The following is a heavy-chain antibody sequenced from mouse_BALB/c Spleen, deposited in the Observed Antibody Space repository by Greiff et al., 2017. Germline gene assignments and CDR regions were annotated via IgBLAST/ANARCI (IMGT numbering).Heavy chain of an antibody. V-gene: IGHV14-3*02. D-gene: IGHD1-2*01. CDR1: GFNIKDTY. CDR3: ARDLLRLRGDY. CDR2: IDPANGNT. Sequence: EVQLVESGAELVKPGASVKLSCTASGFNIKDTYMHWVKQRPEQGLEWIGRIDPANGNTKYDPKFQGKATITADTSSNTAYLQLSSLTSEDTAVYYCARDLLRLRGDYWGQGTTLTVSS. J-gene: IGHJ2*01.